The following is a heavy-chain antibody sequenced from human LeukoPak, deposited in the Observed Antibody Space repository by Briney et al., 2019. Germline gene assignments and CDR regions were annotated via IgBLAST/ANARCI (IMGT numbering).Heavy chain of an antibody. CDR3: AREPSASGSYPPGGYMDV. CDR1: GGSISSGGYY. Sequence: SETLSLTCTVSGGSISSGGYYWSWIRQPPGKGLEWIGYIYHSGSTYYNPSLKSRVTISVDRSKNQFSLKLSSVTAADTAVYYCAREPSASGSYPPGGYMDVWGKGTTVTVSS. D-gene: IGHD1-26*01. J-gene: IGHJ6*03. V-gene: IGHV4-30-2*01. CDR2: IYHSGST.